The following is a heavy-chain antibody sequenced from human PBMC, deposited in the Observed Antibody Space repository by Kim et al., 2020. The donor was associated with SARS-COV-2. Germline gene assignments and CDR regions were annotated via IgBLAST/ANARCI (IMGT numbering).Heavy chain of an antibody. Sequence: SETLSLTCTVSSDSFSAYYWSWIRQIPGKGLEWICYIFYIGSTNYNPSLKSRATISWDTSRNQFSLDLTSVTQADTAVYYCARSEGRASWHQFDYWGQGVLVTVSS. CDR1: SDSFSAYY. V-gene: IGHV4-59*01. CDR2: IFYIGST. J-gene: IGHJ4*02. CDR3: ARSEGRASWHQFDY.